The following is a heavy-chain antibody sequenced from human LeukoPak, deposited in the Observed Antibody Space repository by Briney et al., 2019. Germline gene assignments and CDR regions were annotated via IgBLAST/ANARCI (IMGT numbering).Heavy chain of an antibody. CDR1: GYTISSGYY. J-gene: IGHJ4*02. V-gene: IGHV4-38-2*02. Sequence: PSETLSLTCTVSGYTISSGYYWGWTRQAPGKGPEWIGTIFHFGNTYNNPSLESRVIMSVDTSKNQFSLKLNSVTAADTAVYYYARDLSHQLGYFDKWGQGILVTVSS. D-gene: IGHD1-1*01. CDR3: ARDLSHQLGYFDK. CDR2: IFHFGNT.